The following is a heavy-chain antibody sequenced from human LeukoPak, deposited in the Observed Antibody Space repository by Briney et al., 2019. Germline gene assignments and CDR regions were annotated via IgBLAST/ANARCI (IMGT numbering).Heavy chain of an antibody. V-gene: IGHV4-39*07. J-gene: IGHJ4*02. CDR2: INHSGST. CDR3: ARGSGNQGDFDY. Sequence: PSETLSLTCTVSGGSVSSGSYYWSWIRQPPGKGLEWIGEINHSGSTNYNPSLKSRVTISVDTSKNQFSLKLSSVTAADTAVYYCARGSGNQGDFDYWGQGTLVTVSS. D-gene: IGHD1-14*01. CDR1: GGSVSSGSYY.